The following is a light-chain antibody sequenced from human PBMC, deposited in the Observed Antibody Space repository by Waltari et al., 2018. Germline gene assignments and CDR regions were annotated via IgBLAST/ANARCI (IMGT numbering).Light chain of an antibody. Sequence: SVLTQPPSVTGAPGQRVTLSCTGSSSNIGSDYHVHWYQQVPGMAPKLLLYGNHKRPSGVPDRCSGSKSGTSASLAIAGLQPEDEADYYCQSFDIILTGWVFGGGTRLTVL. J-gene: IGLJ3*02. CDR1: SSNIGSDYH. V-gene: IGLV1-40*01. CDR3: QSFDIILTGWV. CDR2: GNH.